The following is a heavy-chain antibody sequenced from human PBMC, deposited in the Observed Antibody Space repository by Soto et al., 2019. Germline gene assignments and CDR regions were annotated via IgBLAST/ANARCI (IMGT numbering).Heavy chain of an antibody. D-gene: IGHD2-15*01. CDR3: ARQVCSGGSCYTGGAFDI. V-gene: IGHV5-51*01. CDR2: IYPGDSDT. J-gene: IGHJ3*02. Sequence: GESLKIACKGSGYSFTSYWIGWVRQMPGKGLEWMGIIYPGDSDTRYSPSFQGQVTISADKSISTAYLQWSSLKASDTAMYYCARQVCSGGSCYTGGAFDIWGQGTMVTVSS. CDR1: GYSFTSYW.